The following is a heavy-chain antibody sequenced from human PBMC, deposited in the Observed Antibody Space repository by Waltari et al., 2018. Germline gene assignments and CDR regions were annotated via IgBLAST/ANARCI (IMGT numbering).Heavy chain of an antibody. CDR2: VIPIFGTA. J-gene: IGHJ4*02. D-gene: IGHD2-2*01. V-gene: IGHV1-69*12. Sequence: QVQLVQSGAEVKKPGSSVKVSCKASGGTFSSYAISWVRQAPGQGLEWMGGVIPIFGTANYAQKCQGRVTITADESTSTAYMELSSLRSEDTAVYYCARGVLTSSYCSSTSCYPPFDYWGQGTLVTVSS. CDR1: GGTFSSYA. CDR3: ARGVLTSSYCSSTSCYPPFDY.